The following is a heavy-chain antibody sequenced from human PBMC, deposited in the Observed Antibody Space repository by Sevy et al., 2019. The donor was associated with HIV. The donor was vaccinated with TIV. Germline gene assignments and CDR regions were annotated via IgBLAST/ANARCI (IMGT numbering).Heavy chain of an antibody. V-gene: IGHV4-61*02. D-gene: IGHD2-2*01. CDR2: IYTSGNT. J-gene: IGHJ4*02. CDR3: AGGPAAISVFDY. CDR1: GGSFSSGNYF. Sequence: SETLSLTCTVSGGSFSSGNYFWNWIRQPAGKGLEWIGRIYTSGNTNYNPSLKSRVTLSVDTSKNQFSLKLTSVTAADTAVYYCAGGPAAISVFDYWGQGTLVTVSS.